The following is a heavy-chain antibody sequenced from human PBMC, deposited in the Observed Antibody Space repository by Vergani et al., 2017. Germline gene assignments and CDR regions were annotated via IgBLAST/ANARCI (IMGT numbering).Heavy chain of an antibody. J-gene: IGHJ4*02. Sequence: EVQLVESGGGVVRPGGSLRLSCAASGFTFDDYAMHWVRQAPGKGLEWVSGISGSGGSTYYADSVKGRFTISRDNSKNTLYLQMNSLRAEDTAVYYCAKGETYYYDSSGYPYWGQGTLVTVSS. CDR1: GFTFDDYA. V-gene: IGHV3-23*04. CDR2: ISGSGGST. CDR3: AKGETYYYDSSGYPY. D-gene: IGHD3-22*01.